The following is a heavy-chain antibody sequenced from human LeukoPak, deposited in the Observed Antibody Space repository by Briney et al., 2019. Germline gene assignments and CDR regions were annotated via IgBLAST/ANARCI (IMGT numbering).Heavy chain of an antibody. CDR1: GYSFTGYY. CDR3: PRDIFTMFRGVTAGS. D-gene: IGHD3-10*01. J-gene: IGHJ4*02. CDR2: ISAYNGNT. Sequence: ASVKVSCKPSGYSFTGYYIHWVRQAPGQGLEWMGWISAYNGNTNYAQKLQGRVTMTTDTSTSTAYKDLRSLRSDDTAVYYCPRDIFTMFRGVTAGSWGQGTLVTASS. V-gene: IGHV1-18*04.